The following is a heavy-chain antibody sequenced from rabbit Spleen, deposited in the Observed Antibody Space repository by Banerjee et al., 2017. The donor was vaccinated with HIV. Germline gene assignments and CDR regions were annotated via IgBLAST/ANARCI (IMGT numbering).Heavy chain of an antibody. J-gene: IGHJ6*01. D-gene: IGHD6-1*01. V-gene: IGHV1S7*01. CDR1: GFDFSSYY. CDR2: FDPVFGST. Sequence: QPKESGGGLVQPGGSLKVSCIASGFDFSSYYMSWVRQAPGKGLEWIGYFDPVFGSTYYASWVNGQFTISSHNAQNTLYLQLNSLTAADTATYFCARGIPYGFAGDAYPPYAMDLWGPGTLVTVS. CDR3: ARGIPYGFAGDAYPPYAMDL.